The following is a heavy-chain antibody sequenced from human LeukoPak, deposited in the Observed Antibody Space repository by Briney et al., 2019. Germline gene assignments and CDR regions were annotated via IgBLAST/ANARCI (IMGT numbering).Heavy chain of an antibody. Sequence: GGSLRLSCAASGFTFSSYAMHWVRQAPGKGLEWVSSISSSSSYIYYANSVKGRFTISRDNSKNTLYLQMNSLRAEDTAVYYCAKVPFPGRPAFFDYWGQGTLVTVSS. CDR1: GFTFSSYA. J-gene: IGHJ4*02. CDR3: AKVPFPGRPAFFDY. V-gene: IGHV3-21*04. CDR2: ISSSSSYI. D-gene: IGHD2-2*01.